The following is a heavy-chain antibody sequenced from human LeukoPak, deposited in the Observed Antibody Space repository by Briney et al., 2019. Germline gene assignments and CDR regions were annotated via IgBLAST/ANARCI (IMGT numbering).Heavy chain of an antibody. Sequence: GESLKISCKGSGYSFTSYWIGWVRQMPGKGLEWMGIIYPGDSDTRYSPSFQGQVTISADKSIGTAYLQWSSLKASDTAMYYCARQEVDYGSGSYFYWFDPRGQGTLVTVSS. CDR3: ARQEVDYGSGSYFYWFDP. CDR1: GYSFTSYW. D-gene: IGHD3-10*01. V-gene: IGHV5-51*01. J-gene: IGHJ5*02. CDR2: IYPGDSDT.